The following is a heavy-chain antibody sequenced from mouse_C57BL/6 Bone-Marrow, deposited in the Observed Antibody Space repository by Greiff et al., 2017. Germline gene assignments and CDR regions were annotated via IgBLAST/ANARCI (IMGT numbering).Heavy chain of an antibody. CDR1: GFTFSSYG. CDR3: ARRSMITYFDY. Sequence: EVQLVESGGDLVKPGGSLKLSCAASGFTFSSYGMSWVRQTPDKRLEWVATISSGGSYTYYPDSVKGRFPISRDHAKNTLYLQRSSLKSEDTAMYYCARRSMITYFDYWGQGTTLTVSS. J-gene: IGHJ2*01. V-gene: IGHV5-6*01. D-gene: IGHD2-4*01. CDR2: ISSGGSYT.